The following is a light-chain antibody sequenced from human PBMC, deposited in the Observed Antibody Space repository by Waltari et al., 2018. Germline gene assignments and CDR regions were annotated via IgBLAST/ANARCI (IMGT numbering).Light chain of an antibody. Sequence: SCSASQSVSRYLAWYQQKPGQAPRLLIYDASTRATGIPDRFSGSGSGTDFSLTISRLEPEDFAVYYCQKYVSLPATFGQGTKVEVK. CDR1: QSVSRY. CDR3: QKYVSLPAT. V-gene: IGKV3-20*01. CDR2: DAS. J-gene: IGKJ1*01.